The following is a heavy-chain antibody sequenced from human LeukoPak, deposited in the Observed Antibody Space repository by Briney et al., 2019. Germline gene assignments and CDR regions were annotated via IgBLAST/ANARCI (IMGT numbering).Heavy chain of an antibody. CDR2: IIPILGIA. CDR1: GYTFTSYG. V-gene: IGHV1-69*04. D-gene: IGHD3-22*01. J-gene: IGHJ4*02. CDR3: ARHDSYYYDSSGYFAY. Sequence: SVKVSCKASGYTFTSYGISWVRQAPGQGLEWMGRIIPILGIANYAQKFQGRVTITADKSTSTAYMELSSLRSEDTAVYYCARHDSYYYDSSGYFAYWGQGTLVTVSS.